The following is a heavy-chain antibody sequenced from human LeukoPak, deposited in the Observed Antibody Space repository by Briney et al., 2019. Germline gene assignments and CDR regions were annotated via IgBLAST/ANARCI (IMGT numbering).Heavy chain of an antibody. CDR1: GYIFTAYY. D-gene: IGHD5-24*01. CDR3: TRVGDDYPY. J-gene: IGHJ4*02. CDR2: INANSGDT. Sequence: ASVTVSCKASGYIFTAYYLHWVRQAPGQKPEWMGWINANSGDTNYARKFQGRVTMTRDTSISTVYMELSGLTADDTAVYYCTRVGDDYPYWGQGTLVTVSS. V-gene: IGHV1-2*02.